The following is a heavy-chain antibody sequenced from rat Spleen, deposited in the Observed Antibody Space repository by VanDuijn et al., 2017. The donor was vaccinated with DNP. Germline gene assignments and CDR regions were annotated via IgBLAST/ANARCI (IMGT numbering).Heavy chain of an antibody. V-gene: IGHV5-7*01. J-gene: IGHJ3*01. CDR1: GFTFSDYA. Sequence: EVQLVESGGGLVQPGNSLKLSCTASGFTFSDYAMAWVRQSLKKGLEWVATISYDGSSTNYRDSVKGRFTISRDNAKSTLYLQMDSLRSEDTATYYCATDHQGNFNWFAYWGQGTLVTVSS. CDR2: ISYDGSST. D-gene: IGHD1-10*01. CDR3: ATDHQGNFNWFAY.